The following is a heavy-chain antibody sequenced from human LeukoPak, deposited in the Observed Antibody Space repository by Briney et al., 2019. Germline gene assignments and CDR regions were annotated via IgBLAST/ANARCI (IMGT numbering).Heavy chain of an antibody. D-gene: IGHD3-10*01. CDR3: ARVSEYGSGSYYTY. CDR1: GFTFSSYW. V-gene: IGHV3-74*01. CDR2: INSDGSST. Sequence: QPGGSLRLSCAAPGFTFSSYWMHWVRQAPGKGLVWVSRINSDGSSTSYADSVKGRFTISRDNAKNTLYLQMNSLRAEDTAVYYCARVSEYGSGSYYTYWGQGTLVTVSS. J-gene: IGHJ4*02.